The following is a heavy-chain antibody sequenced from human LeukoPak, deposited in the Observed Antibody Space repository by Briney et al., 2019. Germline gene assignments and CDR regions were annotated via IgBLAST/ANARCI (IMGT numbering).Heavy chain of an antibody. CDR2: IYHSGST. D-gene: IGHD2-8*01. V-gene: IGHV4-39*07. J-gene: IGHJ5*02. CDR3: ARVKVLMVMNLINWFDP. Sequence: SETLSLTCTVSGGSISSSSHYWGWIRQPPGKGLEWIGEIYHSGSTNYNPSLKSRVTISVDKSKNQFSLKLSSVTAADTAVYYCARVKVLMVMNLINWFDPWGQGTLVTVSS. CDR1: GGSISSSSHY.